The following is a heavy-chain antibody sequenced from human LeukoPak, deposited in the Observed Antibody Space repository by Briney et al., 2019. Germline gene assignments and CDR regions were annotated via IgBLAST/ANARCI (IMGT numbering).Heavy chain of an antibody. CDR1: GGSISSGGNF. CDR3: ARDRAYGDYVAAFDI. J-gene: IGHJ3*02. Sequence: PSETLSLTCTVSGGSISSGGNFWSWIRQHPGKGLEWIGCIYDSGSIYYNPSLKGRITISVDTSENQFSLKLSSVTSADTAVCYCARDRAYGDYVAAFDIWGQGTVVTVSS. D-gene: IGHD4-17*01. V-gene: IGHV4-31*03. CDR2: IYDSGSI.